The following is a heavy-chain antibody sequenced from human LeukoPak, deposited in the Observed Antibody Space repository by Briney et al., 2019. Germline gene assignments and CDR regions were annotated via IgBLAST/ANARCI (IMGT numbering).Heavy chain of an antibody. CDR2: IRYDGSNK. J-gene: IGHJ6*03. CDR3: AKDLEDYYYYMDV. Sequence: QPGGSLRLSCAASGFTFSSYGMHWVRQAPGKGLEWVAFIRYDGSNKYYADSVKGRFTISRDNSKNTLYLQMNSLRAEDTAVYYCAKDLEDYYYYMDVWGKGTTVTISS. CDR1: GFTFSSYG. V-gene: IGHV3-30*02.